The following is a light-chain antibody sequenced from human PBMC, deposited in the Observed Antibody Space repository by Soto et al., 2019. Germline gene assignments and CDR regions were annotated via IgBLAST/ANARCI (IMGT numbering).Light chain of an antibody. J-gene: IGKJ4*01. V-gene: IGKV2-28*01. Sequence: VLPPPPLYLLDTDAPSPASPFRSRQTLLHSNGCSYLDWYLQKPGQAPQLLIYLGSNRASGVPYRFSGSGSGTDFTLKVSRVEAEDVGVYYCMQALQTPLTFGGGTKVDIK. CDR1: QTLLHSNGCSY. CDR2: LGS. CDR3: MQALQTPLT.